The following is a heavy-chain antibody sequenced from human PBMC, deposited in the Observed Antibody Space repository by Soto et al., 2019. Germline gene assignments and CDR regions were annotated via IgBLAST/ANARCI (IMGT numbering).Heavy chain of an antibody. CDR2: IIPLFGTT. D-gene: IGHD6-13*01. CDR1: GGTFSRHA. Sequence: QVQLVQSGSEVKMPGSSVKVSCKTSGGTFSRHAINWVRQAPGQGIEWMGGIIPLFGTTNYAQKFKGRVTIRADESTRTAYMELSSLTSEEAAVYYCARAAIHVSSWYFWFDPWGQGTLVTVSS. V-gene: IGHV1-69*01. J-gene: IGHJ5*02. CDR3: ARAAIHVSSWYFWFDP.